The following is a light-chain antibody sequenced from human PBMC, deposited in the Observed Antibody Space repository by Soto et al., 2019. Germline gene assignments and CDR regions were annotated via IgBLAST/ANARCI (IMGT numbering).Light chain of an antibody. J-gene: IGKJ2*01. CDR3: QQYGSSPPMYT. Sequence: EIVLTQSPGTLSLSPGERATLSCRASQSVSSSYLAWYQQKPGQAPRLLIYGASSRATGIPDRFSGSGSGTDFNFTISRLEPEDFAVYYCQQYGSSPPMYTFGQGTKLEIK. V-gene: IGKV3-20*01. CDR1: QSVSSSY. CDR2: GAS.